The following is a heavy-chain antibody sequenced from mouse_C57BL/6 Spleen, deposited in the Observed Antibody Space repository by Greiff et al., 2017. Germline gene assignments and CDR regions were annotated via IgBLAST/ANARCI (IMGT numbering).Heavy chain of an antibody. Sequence: VQVVESGAELARPGASVKLSCKASGYTFTSYGISWVKQRTGQGLEWIGEIYPRSGNTYYNEKFKGKATLTADKSSSTAYMELRSLTSEDSAVYFCARSNGNPYYAMDYWGQGTSVTVSS. CDR3: ARSNGNPYYAMDY. CDR2: IYPRSGNT. CDR1: GYTFTSYG. J-gene: IGHJ4*01. V-gene: IGHV1-81*01. D-gene: IGHD2-1*01.